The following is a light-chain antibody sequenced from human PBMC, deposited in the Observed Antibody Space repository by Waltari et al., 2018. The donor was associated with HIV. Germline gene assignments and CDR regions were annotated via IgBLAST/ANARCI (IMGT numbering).Light chain of an antibody. CDR3: NSYAGSNNWV. J-gene: IGLJ3*02. V-gene: IGLV2-8*01. CDR2: EVN. CDR1: SSDGGGSKY. Sequence: QSALTQHPSASGSPGKSVTISCTGTSSDGGGSKYVSLYQQHTGKAPKPMIYEVNKRPSGLPDRFSCSKSANPASLTVSGLQADDEADYYCNSYAGSNNWVFGGGTKLTVL.